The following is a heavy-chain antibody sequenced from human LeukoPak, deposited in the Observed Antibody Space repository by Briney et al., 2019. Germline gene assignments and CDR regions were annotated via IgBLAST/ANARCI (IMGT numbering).Heavy chain of an antibody. CDR1: GGTFSSYA. CDR2: IIPIFGTA. J-gene: IGHJ5*02. Sequence: SVKVSCKASGGTFSSYAISWVRQAPGQGLEWMGGIIPIFGTANYAQKFQDRVKITRDESTSTAYMEPSSLRPEDTAVYYCARDSYDILTGYFQDAWFDPWGQGTLVTVSS. D-gene: IGHD3-9*01. V-gene: IGHV1-69*05. CDR3: ARDSYDILTGYFQDAWFDP.